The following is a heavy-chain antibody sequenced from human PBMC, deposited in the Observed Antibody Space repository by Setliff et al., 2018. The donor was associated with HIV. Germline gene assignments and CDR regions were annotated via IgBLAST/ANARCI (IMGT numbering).Heavy chain of an antibody. V-gene: IGHV1-69*13. J-gene: IGHJ5*02. CDR1: GGTFSSYA. Sequence: SVKVSCKASGGTFSSYAISWVRQAPGQGLEWMGGIIPMFGKANYAQKFQGRVTISADESTSTAYMEVSSLRSEDTAVYYCATSPRGTYYDILSGRPRGWFDPWGQGTLVTVSS. D-gene: IGHD3-9*01. CDR3: ATSPRGTYYDILSGRPRGWFDP. CDR2: IIPMFGKA.